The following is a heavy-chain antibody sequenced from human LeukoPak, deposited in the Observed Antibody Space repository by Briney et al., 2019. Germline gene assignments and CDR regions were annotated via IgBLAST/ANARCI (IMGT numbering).Heavy chain of an antibody. CDR1: GFTFSSYW. D-gene: IGHD5-12*01. Sequence: GGSLRLSCAASGFTFSSYWMHWVRQAPGKGLVWVSRNNSDESTKTYADSVKCRFPISRDNAKNTVYLQMNSLRAEVTAVYYCARGDSGYDYHYYYYMDVWGKGTTVTVSS. V-gene: IGHV3-74*01. J-gene: IGHJ6*03. CDR3: ARGDSGYDYHYYYYMDV. CDR2: NNSDESTK.